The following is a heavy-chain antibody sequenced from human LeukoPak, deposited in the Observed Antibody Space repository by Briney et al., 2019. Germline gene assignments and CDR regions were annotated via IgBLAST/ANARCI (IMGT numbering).Heavy chain of an antibody. CDR3: ASGYSYVPA. V-gene: IGHV4-59*01. CDR2: ISYNSGST. CDR1: GGSISGYY. J-gene: IGHJ5*02. Sequence: PSETLSLTCTVSGGSISGYYCSWIRQPPGKGPEWIGYISYNSGSTNYNPSLKSRVSISADTSKNQCSLKLSSVTTADTAVYYCASGYSYVPAWGQGTLVTVSS. D-gene: IGHD5-18*01.